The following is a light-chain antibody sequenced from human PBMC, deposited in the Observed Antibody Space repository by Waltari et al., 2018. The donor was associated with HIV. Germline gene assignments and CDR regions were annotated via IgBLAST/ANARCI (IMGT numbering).Light chain of an antibody. CDR2: GVT. Sequence: QPALTQPASLSGSPGQSITISCTGTRSDVGSSDLVSWYQHPPGKAPKLIIYGVTKRPSGISNRFSGSKSGNTASLTISGLQADDEGDYHCCSYAGTSTWVFGGGTKLTVL. CDR3: CSYAGTSTWV. CDR1: RSDVGSSDL. V-gene: IGLV2-23*02. J-gene: IGLJ3*02.